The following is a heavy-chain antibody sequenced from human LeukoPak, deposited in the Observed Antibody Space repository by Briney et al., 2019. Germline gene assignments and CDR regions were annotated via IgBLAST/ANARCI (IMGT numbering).Heavy chain of an antibody. D-gene: IGHD4/OR15-4a*01. Sequence: PSETLSLTCNVSGDSITSGAFYWAWIRQSPRKGLEWIGNVDYSGSTQYNPSLRGRVSISMAKTKNQFSLNLNSVSITDTAIYYCARRDYAAWFDPWGQGTLVTVSS. CDR1: GDSITSGAFY. V-gene: IGHV4-39*01. CDR2: VDYSGST. J-gene: IGHJ5*02. CDR3: ARRDYAAWFDP.